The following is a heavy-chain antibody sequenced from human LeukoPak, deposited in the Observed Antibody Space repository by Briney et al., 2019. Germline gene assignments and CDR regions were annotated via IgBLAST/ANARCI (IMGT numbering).Heavy chain of an antibody. Sequence: ASVKVSCKASGYTFTAYYIHWLRQAPGQGPEWMGWIKPDSGSSHYAQKFQGRVTMTRDTSSNSAYMDLTRLKSDDTALYYCARARVPIAVAGLYYFDYWGQGAMGTVSS. CDR2: IKPDSGSS. V-gene: IGHV1-2*02. D-gene: IGHD6-19*01. J-gene: IGHJ4*02. CDR3: ARARVPIAVAGLYYFDY. CDR1: GYTFTAYY.